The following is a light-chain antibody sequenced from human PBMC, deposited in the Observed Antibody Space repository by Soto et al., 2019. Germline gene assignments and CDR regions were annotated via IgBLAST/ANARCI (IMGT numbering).Light chain of an antibody. V-gene: IGKV3-20*01. J-gene: IGKJ1*01. CDR1: QSVTSSY. Sequence: DIVLTQSPVPLSLSPGERATLSCRASQSVTSSYVAWYQQKPGQAPRLLIYGATGRATGIPDRFSGSGSGTDLTLTIGRLESEDFAVYYCQQYGTSPWTFGQGTKVDIK. CDR2: GAT. CDR3: QQYGTSPWT.